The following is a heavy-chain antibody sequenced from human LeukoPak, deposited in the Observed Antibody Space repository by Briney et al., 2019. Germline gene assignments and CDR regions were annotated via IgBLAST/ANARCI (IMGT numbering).Heavy chain of an antibody. CDR2: ISGSGGST. CDR1: GFTFSSYA. V-gene: IGHV3-23*01. CDR3: AKDRRFLSNYYDSGAYLDY. J-gene: IGHJ4*02. Sequence: GGSLRLSCAASGFTFSSYAMSWVGQAPGKGLEWVSAISGSGGSTYYADSVKGRFTVSRDNSKNTLYLQMNSLRAEDTAVYYCAKDRRFLSNYYDSGAYLDYWGQGTLVTVSS. D-gene: IGHD3-22*01.